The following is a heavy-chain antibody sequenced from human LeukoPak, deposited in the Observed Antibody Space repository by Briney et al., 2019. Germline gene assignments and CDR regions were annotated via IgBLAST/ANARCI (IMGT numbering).Heavy chain of an antibody. CDR2: IYPGDSDT. D-gene: IGHD3-22*01. CDR1: GYRFTSYW. V-gene: IGHV5-51*01. Sequence: GESLKISCKGSGYRFTSYWIGWVRQMPGRGLEWMGIIYPGDSDTRYSPSFQGQVTISADKSISTAYLQWSSLKASDTAMYYCARPPAPFYYDSSGYEIWGQGKMVTVSS. J-gene: IGHJ3*02. CDR3: ARPPAPFYYDSSGYEI.